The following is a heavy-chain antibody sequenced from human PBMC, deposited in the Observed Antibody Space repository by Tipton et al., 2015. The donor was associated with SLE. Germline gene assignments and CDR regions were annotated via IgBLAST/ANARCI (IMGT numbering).Heavy chain of an antibody. CDR2: ISHSGST. V-gene: IGHV4-34*01. CDR1: GGSFSGYY. J-gene: IGHJ5*02. D-gene: IGHD2-2*02. Sequence: TLSLTCAVYGGSFSGYYWSWIRQPPGKGLEWIGEISHSGSTNYNPSLKSRVTISVDTSKNQFSLKLSSVTAADTAVYYCARRGYCSSTSCYTGGFDPWGQGTLVTVSS. CDR3: ARRGYCSSTSCYTGGFDP.